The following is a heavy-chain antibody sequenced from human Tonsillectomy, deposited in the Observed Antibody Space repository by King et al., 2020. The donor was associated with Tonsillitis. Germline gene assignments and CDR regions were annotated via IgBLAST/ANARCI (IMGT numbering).Heavy chain of an antibody. CDR3: AKDDYYDSSGYDY. CDR2: IRFDGSNK. CDR1: GFTFSSYG. V-gene: IGHV3-30*02. D-gene: IGHD3-22*01. J-gene: IGHJ4*02. Sequence: QVQLVESGGGVVQPGGSLRLSCAASGFTFSSYGMHWVRQSPGKGLEWVAFIRFDGSNKYYADSVKGRFTISRDNSKNTLYLQMNSLRAEDTAVYYCAKDDYYDSSGYDYWGQGTLVPVSS.